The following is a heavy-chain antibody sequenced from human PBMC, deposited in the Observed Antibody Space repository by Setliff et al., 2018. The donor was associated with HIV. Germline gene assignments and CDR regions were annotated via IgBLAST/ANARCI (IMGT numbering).Heavy chain of an antibody. CDR1: GIIFSNYG. V-gene: IGHV3-23*01. CDR2: MSGSTGDT. J-gene: IGHJ4*02. D-gene: IGHD4-4*01. CDR3: ARDTELAYVDY. Sequence: PGGSLRLSCAASGIIFSNYGMHWVRQAPGKGLEWVATMSGSTGDTYYADSVKGRFTISRDNSKNTLSLQMNSLGAEDTAVYYCARDTELAYVDYWGQGTLVTVSS.